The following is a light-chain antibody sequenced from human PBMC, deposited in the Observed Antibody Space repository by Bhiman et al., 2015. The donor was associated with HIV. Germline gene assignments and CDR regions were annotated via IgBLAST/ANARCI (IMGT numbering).Light chain of an antibody. CDR3: VLYRGSGIWV. J-gene: IGLJ3*02. Sequence: QSALTQPASVSGSPGQSITISCTGTSRDVGGYDYVSWYQQHPGKAPRLIIYDVSQRPSGISSRFSGSILGNKAALTITGAQAADECNYYCVLYRGSGIWVFGGGTKLTVL. CDR1: SRDVGGYDY. CDR2: DVS. V-gene: IGLV2-14*03.